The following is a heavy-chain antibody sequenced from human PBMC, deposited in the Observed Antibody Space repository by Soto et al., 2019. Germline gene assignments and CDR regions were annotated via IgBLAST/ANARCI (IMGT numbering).Heavy chain of an antibody. CDR1: GFTFSNAR. CDR2: IKSKTDGGTT. CDR3: TTDWEWFGELGYYYYGMDV. Sequence: GGSLRLSCAASGFTFSNARMNWVRQAPGKGLEWVGRIKSKTDGGTTDYAAPVKGRFTISRDDSKNTLYLQMNSLKTEDTAVYYCTTDWEWFGELGYYYYGMDVWGQGTTVTVSS. J-gene: IGHJ6*02. V-gene: IGHV3-15*07. D-gene: IGHD3-10*01.